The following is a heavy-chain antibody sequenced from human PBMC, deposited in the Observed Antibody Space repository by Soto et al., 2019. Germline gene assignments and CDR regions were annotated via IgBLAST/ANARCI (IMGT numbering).Heavy chain of an antibody. CDR2: IYYSGNT. V-gene: IGHV4-59*13. Sequence: QVPLQESGPGLVKPSETLSLTCTVSGDSMSPFYWNWIRQSPGKGLEWIGYIYYSGNTNYNPSLKSRVAISVDTSKNQFYLKLRYVTAADTAVYYCARGVYDYWSGYYAGSGLDVWGQGTTVTVSS. D-gene: IGHD3-3*01. CDR1: GDSMSPFY. CDR3: ARGVYDYWSGYYAGSGLDV. J-gene: IGHJ6*02.